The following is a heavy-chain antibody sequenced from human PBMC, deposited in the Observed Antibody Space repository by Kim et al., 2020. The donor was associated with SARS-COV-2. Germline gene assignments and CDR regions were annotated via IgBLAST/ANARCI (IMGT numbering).Heavy chain of an antibody. CDR3: ARDSYYYDSSGYYYSPWYYYGMDV. D-gene: IGHD3-22*01. CDR2: ICYDGSNK. Sequence: GGSLRLSCAASGFTFSSYGMHWVRQAPGKGLEWVAVICYDGSNKYYADSVKGRFTISRDNSKNTLYLQMNSLRAEDTAVYYCARDSYYYDSSGYYYSPWYYYGMDVWGQGTTVTVSS. V-gene: IGHV3-33*08. J-gene: IGHJ6*02. CDR1: GFTFSSYG.